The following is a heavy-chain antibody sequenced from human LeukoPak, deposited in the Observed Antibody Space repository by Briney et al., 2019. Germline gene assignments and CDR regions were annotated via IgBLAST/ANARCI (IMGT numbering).Heavy chain of an antibody. CDR1: GFTFSSYA. CDR2: ISSSGGST. J-gene: IGHJ3*02. D-gene: IGHD1-1*01. V-gene: IGHV3-23*01. CDR3: AKALAGTKAFDI. Sequence: GSLRLSCAASGFTFSSYAMNWVRQAPGKGLEWVSHISSSGGSTYYAGSVKGRFTISRDNSKNTLYLQMNSPRAEDTAVYYCAKALAGTKAFDIWGQGTMVTVSS.